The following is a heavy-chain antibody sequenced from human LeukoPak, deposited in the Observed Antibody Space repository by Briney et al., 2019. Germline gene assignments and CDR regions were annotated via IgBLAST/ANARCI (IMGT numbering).Heavy chain of an antibody. CDR3: ARGYDSSGYYPHGYYYYYMDV. Sequence: PSQTLSLTCAISGDSVSSNSAAWNWIRQSPSRGLEWLGRTYYRSKWYNDYAVSVKSRITINPDTSKNQFSLQLNSVTPEDTAVYYCARGYDSSGYYPHGYYYYYMDVWGKGTTVTVSS. CDR1: GDSVSSNSAA. D-gene: IGHD3-22*01. CDR2: TYYRSKWYN. V-gene: IGHV6-1*01. J-gene: IGHJ6*03.